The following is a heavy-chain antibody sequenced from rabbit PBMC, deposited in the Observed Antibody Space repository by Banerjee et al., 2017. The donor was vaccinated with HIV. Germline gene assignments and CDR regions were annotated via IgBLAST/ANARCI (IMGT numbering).Heavy chain of an antibody. V-gene: IGHV1S47*01. D-gene: IGHD6-1*01. J-gene: IGHJ4*01. CDR2: IDPDYGST. CDR3: ARGTYGYAGYAPNL. Sequence: QEQLVESGGGLVQPGGSLKLSCKASGFDFSSYGVSWVRQAPGKGLEWIGYIDPDYGSTDYASWVNGRFTISSHHAQNTLYLQLNSLTAADTATYFCARGTYGYAGYAPNLWGQGTLVTVS. CDR1: GFDFSSYG.